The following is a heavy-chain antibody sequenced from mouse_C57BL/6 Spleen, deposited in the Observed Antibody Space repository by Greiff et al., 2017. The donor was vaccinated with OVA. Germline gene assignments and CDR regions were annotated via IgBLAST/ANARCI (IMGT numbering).Heavy chain of an antibody. D-gene: IGHD1-1*01. Sequence: EVQGVESGAELVKPGASVKLSCTASGFNIKDYYMHWVKQRTEQGLEWIGRIDPEDGETKYAPKFQGKATITADTSSNTAYLQLSSLTSEDTAVYYCAPYYYGSPWFAYWGQGTLVTVSA. CDR2: IDPEDGET. CDR1: GFNIKDYY. J-gene: IGHJ3*01. CDR3: APYYYGSPWFAY. V-gene: IGHV14-2*01.